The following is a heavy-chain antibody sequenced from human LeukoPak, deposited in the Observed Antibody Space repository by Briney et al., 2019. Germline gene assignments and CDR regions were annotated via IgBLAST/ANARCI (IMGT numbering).Heavy chain of an antibody. D-gene: IGHD4-17*01. CDR1: GFTFSSYS. V-gene: IGHV3-21*01. J-gene: IGHJ4*02. CDR3: ARAEKRLTTVTPYHFDF. CDR2: ISSSSSYI. Sequence: GGSLRLSCAASGFTFSSYSMNWVRQAPGKGLEWVSSISSSSSYIYYADSVKGRFTISRDNAKNSLYLQMNSPRAEDTAVYYCARAEKRLTTVTPYHFDFWGQGTLVTVSS.